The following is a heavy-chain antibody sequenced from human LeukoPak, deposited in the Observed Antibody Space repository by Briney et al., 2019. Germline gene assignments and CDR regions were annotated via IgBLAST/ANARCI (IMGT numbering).Heavy chain of an antibody. D-gene: IGHD3-10*01. J-gene: IGHJ3*02. CDR3: ARDGSGYDDAFDI. CDR1: GFTLSSYT. CDR2: ISSSSSYI. V-gene: IGHV3-21*01. Sequence: PGGSLGLSCEVSGFTLSSYTMNWVRQAPGKGLEWVSSISSSSSYIYYADSVKGRFTISRDNARNSLYLQMNSLRAEDTAVYYCARDGSGYDDAFDIWGQGTMVTVSS.